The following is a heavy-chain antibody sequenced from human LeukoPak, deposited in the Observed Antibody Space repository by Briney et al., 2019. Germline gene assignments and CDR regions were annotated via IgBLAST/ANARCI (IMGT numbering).Heavy chain of an antibody. CDR3: ARDPTGYGDFDY. Sequence: SQTLSLTCTVSGGSISSGGYYWSWIRQHPGKGLEWIGYIYYSGSTYYNPSLKSRVTISVDTSKNQFSLKLSSVTAADTAVYYCARDPTGYGDFDYWGQGTLVTASS. J-gene: IGHJ4*02. V-gene: IGHV4-31*03. CDR2: IYYSGST. D-gene: IGHD4-17*01. CDR1: GGSISSGGYY.